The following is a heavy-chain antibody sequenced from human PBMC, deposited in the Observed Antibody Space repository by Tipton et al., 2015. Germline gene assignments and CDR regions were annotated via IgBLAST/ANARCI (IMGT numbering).Heavy chain of an antibody. CDR1: GLTLSNYV. D-gene: IGHD2-15*01. J-gene: IGHJ2*01. CDR3: AKDKGVGGLAGWYFDL. Sequence: SLRLSCEGSGLTLSNYVMIWIRQAPGKGLKWVSIISGTGGAIHYAESVRGRFTISRDNSKNTLYLQINSLRAEDTAIYYCAKDKGVGGLAGWYFDLWGRGTLVTVSS. V-gene: IGHV3-23*01. CDR2: ISGTGGAI.